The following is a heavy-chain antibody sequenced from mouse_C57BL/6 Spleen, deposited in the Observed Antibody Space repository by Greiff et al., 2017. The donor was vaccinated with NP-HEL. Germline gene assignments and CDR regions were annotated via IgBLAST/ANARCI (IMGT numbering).Heavy chain of an antibody. Sequence: VQLQQSGAELVRPGASVKLSCTASGFNIKDDYMHWVKQRPEQGLEWIGWIDPENGDTEYASKFQGKATITADTSSNTAYLQLSSLTSEDTAVYYCTTGAAQATKFAYWGQGTLVTVSA. CDR2: IDPENGDT. CDR3: TTGAAQATKFAY. D-gene: IGHD3-2*02. J-gene: IGHJ3*01. V-gene: IGHV14-4*01. CDR1: GFNIKDDY.